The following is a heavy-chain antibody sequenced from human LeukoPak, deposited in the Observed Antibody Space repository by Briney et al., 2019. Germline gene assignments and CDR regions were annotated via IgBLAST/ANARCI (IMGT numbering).Heavy chain of an antibody. CDR1: GGSISSGGYY. CDR3: ARDGGLVLRFFANHDAFDI. D-gene: IGHD3-3*01. V-gene: IGHV4-61*02. CDR2: IYTSGST. J-gene: IGHJ3*02. Sequence: PSQTLSLTCTVSGGSISSGGYYWSWIRQPAGKGLEWIGRIYTSGSTNYNPSLKSRVTMSVDTSKNQFSLKLSSVTAADTAVYYCARDGGLVLRFFANHDAFDIWGQGTMVTVSS.